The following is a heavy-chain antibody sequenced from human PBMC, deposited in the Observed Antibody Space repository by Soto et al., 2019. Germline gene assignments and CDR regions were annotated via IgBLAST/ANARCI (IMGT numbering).Heavy chain of an antibody. V-gene: IGHV3-11*06. J-gene: IGHJ4*02. D-gene: IGHD3-10*02. CDR3: ARSGDNYNVLDF. CDR1: VFRFSDYY. CDR2: SSNSGTYT. Sequence: GSLRLSCEASVFRFSDYYMSWIREAPGKGLEWLSYSSNSGTYTRYADSVKGRFSISRDNAKNSLYLQINSLRGEDTAIYYCARSGDNYNVLDFWGKGTPVTVSS.